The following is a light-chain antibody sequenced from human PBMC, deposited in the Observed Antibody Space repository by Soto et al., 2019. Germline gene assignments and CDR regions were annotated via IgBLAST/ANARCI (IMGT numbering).Light chain of an antibody. J-gene: IGKJ1*01. Sequence: EVLMTQSPATLSVSPGERVILSCRASQRISNDLAWYQQKAGQAPRLLIYDASTRATGIPARFSGSGSGTDFTLTISSLDPEDFAVYYCQQRSNWPGTFGQGTKVDIK. CDR2: DAS. CDR3: QQRSNWPGT. V-gene: IGKV3-11*01. CDR1: QRISND.